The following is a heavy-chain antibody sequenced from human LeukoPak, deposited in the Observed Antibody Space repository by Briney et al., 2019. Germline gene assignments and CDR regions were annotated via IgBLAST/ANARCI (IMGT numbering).Heavy chain of an antibody. CDR3: ARGLDTIDY. V-gene: IGHV4-34*01. CDR1: GVSFSGYY. J-gene: IGHJ4*02. CDR2: INHSGST. Sequence: SETLSLTCAVYGVSFSGYYWSWIRQPPGKGLEWIGEINHSGSTNYNPSLKSRVTISVDTSKNQFSLKLSSVTAADTAVYYCARGLDTIDYWGQGTLVTVSS. D-gene: IGHD5-18*01.